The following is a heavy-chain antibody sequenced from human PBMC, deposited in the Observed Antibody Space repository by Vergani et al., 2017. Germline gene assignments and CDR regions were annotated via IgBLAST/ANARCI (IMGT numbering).Heavy chain of an antibody. V-gene: IGHV3-9*02. CDR1: GFTSAGYA. D-gene: IGHD6-6*01. Sequence: EVQLEESGGGLVLPGRSLRLSCVASGFTSAGYAMHWVRQAPGKGLEWVSGISWNSNSIGYADYVKGRFTIARDNAKNSLYLQMNSLRAEDTALYYCAKELGTSSGGGCFDPWGQGTLVTVSS. J-gene: IGHJ5*02. CDR3: AKELGTSSGGGCFDP. CDR2: ISWNSNSI.